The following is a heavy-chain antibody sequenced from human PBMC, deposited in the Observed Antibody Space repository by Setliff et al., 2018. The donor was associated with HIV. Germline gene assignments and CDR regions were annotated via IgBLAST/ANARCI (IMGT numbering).Heavy chain of an antibody. J-gene: IGHJ4*02. CDR3: TTDNCGGFCYLNF. CDR2: IKRQAQGATT. CDR1: GFTFHDAW. V-gene: IGHV3-15*05. D-gene: IGHD2-21*01. Sequence: PGGSLRLSCAASGFTFHDAWMNWVRQAPGKGLEWVGRIKRQAQGATTEYAAPVKDRFTISRDDSNNMVYLQMNSLKPDDTAVYYCTTDNCGGFCYLNFWGQGTLVTVSS.